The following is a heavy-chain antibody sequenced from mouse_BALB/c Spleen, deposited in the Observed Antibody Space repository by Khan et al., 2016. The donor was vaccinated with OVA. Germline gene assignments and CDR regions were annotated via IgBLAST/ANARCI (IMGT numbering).Heavy chain of an antibody. J-gene: IGHJ3*01. V-gene: IGHV1-54*01. Sequence: QVQLQQSGAELARPGTSVKVSCKASGYSFTDYLIDWVNQRPGQGLEWIGVINPGSGDINYNENFTGKATLTADKSSSTAYMQLSSLTSDDSAVYFCARGGYGGLAYWGQGTLVTVSA. CDR1: GYSFTDYL. D-gene: IGHD1-1*02. CDR3: ARGGYGGLAY. CDR2: INPGSGDI.